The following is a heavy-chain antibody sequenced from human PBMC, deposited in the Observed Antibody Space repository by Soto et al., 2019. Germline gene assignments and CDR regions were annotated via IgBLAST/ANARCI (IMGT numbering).Heavy chain of an antibody. CDR3: ARAGRGYCSGFSCDSGLSGMDV. CDR2: ISHGGNT. J-gene: IGHJ6*02. D-gene: IGHD2-15*01. Sequence: QVQLQESGPGLVKPSGTLSLTCAVSGDSISSRNWWSWVRQPPGKGLEWIGEISHGGNTNYNPSLQSRVTISVDKPKNQFSLKLSSVTAADTAVYCCARAGRGYCSGFSCDSGLSGMDVWGQGTTVTVSS. CDR1: GDSISSRNW. V-gene: IGHV4-4*01.